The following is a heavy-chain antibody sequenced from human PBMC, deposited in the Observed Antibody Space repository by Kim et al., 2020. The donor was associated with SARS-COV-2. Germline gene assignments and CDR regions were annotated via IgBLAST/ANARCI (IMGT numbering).Heavy chain of an antibody. CDR3: ARVYGGESGYYYVEWYFDY. CDR1: GGSISSYY. Sequence: SETLSLTCTVSGGSISSYYWSWIRQPPGKGLEWIGYIYYSGSTNYNPSLKSRVTISVDTSKNQFSLKLSSVTAADTAVYYCARVYGGESGYYYVEWYFDYWGQGTLVTVSS. D-gene: IGHD3-22*01. J-gene: IGHJ4*02. V-gene: IGHV4-59*13. CDR2: IYYSGST.